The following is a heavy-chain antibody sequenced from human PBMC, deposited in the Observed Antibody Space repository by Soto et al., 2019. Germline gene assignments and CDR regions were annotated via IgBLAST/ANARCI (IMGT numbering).Heavy chain of an antibody. CDR2: ISGSGGST. CDR3: AKVKVVPAAGVDYYYYYGMDV. V-gene: IGHV3-23*01. J-gene: IGHJ6*02. Sequence: GGSLRLSCAASGFTFSSYAMSWVRQAPGKGLEWVSAISGSGGSTYYADSVKGRFTISRDNSKNTLYLQMNSLRAEDTAVYYCAKVKVVPAAGVDYYYYYGMDVWGQGTTVTVSS. CDR1: GFTFSSYA. D-gene: IGHD2-2*01.